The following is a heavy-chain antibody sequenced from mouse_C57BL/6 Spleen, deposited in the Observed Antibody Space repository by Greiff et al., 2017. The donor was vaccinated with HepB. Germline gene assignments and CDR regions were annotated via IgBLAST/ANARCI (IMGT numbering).Heavy chain of an antibody. D-gene: IGHD2-4*01. J-gene: IGHJ3*01. Sequence: EVQLQQSGTVLARPGASVKMSCKTSGYTFTSYWMHWVKQRPGQGLEWIGAIYPGNSDTSYNQKFKGKAKLTAVTSASTAYMELSSLTNEDSAVYYCSETRYYDYGEGAWFAYWGQGTLVTVSA. CDR3: SETRYYDYGEGAWFAY. CDR1: GYTFTSYW. V-gene: IGHV1-5*01. CDR2: IYPGNSDT.